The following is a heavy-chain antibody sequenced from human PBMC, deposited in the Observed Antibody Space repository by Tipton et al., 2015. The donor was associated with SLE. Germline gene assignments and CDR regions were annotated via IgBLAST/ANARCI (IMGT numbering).Heavy chain of an antibody. CDR2: ISYDGSNK. CDR1: RFTFSSYA. V-gene: IGHV3-30-3*01. J-gene: IGHJ4*02. D-gene: IGHD6-6*01. Sequence: SLRLSCAASRFTFSSYAMHWVRQAPGKGLEWVAVISYDGSNKYYADSVKGRFTISRDNSKNTLYLQMNSLRAEDTAVYYCAKDRGQLVGYFDYWGQGTLVTVSS. CDR3: AKDRGQLVGYFDY.